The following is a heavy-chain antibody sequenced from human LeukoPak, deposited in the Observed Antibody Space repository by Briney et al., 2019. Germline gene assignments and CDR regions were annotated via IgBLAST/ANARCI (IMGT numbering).Heavy chain of an antibody. CDR2: VNPNSGNT. D-gene: IGHD3-10*01. CDR1: GYTFTGYY. Sequence: ASVKVSCKASGYTFTGYYMHWVRQAPGQGLEWMGWVNPNSGNTGYAQKFQGRVTMTRSTSISTAYMELSSLRSEDTAVYYCARAPQWFGESKYYMDVWGIGTTVTISS. CDR3: ARAPQWFGESKYYMDV. V-gene: IGHV1-8*02. J-gene: IGHJ6*03.